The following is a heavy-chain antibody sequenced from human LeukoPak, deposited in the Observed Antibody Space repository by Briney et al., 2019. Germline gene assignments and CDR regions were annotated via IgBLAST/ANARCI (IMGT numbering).Heavy chain of an antibody. Sequence: ASVKVSCKASGYTFTGYYMHWVRQAPGQGLEWMGRINPNSGGPNYAQKFQGRVTMTRDTSISTAYMELSRLRSDDTAVYYCAREGDNYYDSSGYSDYWGQGTLVTVSS. D-gene: IGHD3-22*01. J-gene: IGHJ4*02. V-gene: IGHV1-2*06. CDR1: GYTFTGYY. CDR2: INPNSGGP. CDR3: AREGDNYYDSSGYSDY.